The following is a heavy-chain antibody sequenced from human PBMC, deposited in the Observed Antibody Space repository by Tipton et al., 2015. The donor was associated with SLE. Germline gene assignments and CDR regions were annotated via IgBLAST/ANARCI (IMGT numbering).Heavy chain of an antibody. CDR2: IYYSGST. CDR1: GGSISSSSYY. Sequence: LRLSCTVSGGSISSSSYYWGWIRQPPGKGLEWIGSIYYSGSTYYNPSLKSRVTISVDTSKNQFSLKLSSVTAADTAVYYCARRVFGVVDCFDDWGQGTLVTVSS. V-gene: IGHV4-39*01. D-gene: IGHD3-3*01. CDR3: ARRVFGVVDCFDD. J-gene: IGHJ4*02.